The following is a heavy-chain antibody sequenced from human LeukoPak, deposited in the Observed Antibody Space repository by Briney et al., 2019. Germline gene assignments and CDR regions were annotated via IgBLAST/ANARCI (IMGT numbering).Heavy chain of an antibody. Sequence: PSETLSLTCAVYGGSFSGYYWSWIRQPPGKGLEWIGEIKHSGSTNYNPSLKRRVTISVDTSKHQFSLKLSSVTAADTAVYYCARVPIVVVPAAPGRNAFDIWGQGTMVTVSS. J-gene: IGHJ3*02. CDR2: IKHSGST. CDR3: ARVPIVVVPAAPGRNAFDI. CDR1: GGSFSGYY. V-gene: IGHV4-34*01. D-gene: IGHD2-2*01.